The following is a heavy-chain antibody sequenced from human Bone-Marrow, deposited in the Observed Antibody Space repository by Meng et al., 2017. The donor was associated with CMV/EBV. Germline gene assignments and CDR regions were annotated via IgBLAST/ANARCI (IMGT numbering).Heavy chain of an antibody. J-gene: IGHJ6*02. CDR2: ISGSGGST. CDR3: AKDKIMTETQPRATYGLGV. CDR1: GFTFTNYA. V-gene: IGHV3-23*01. D-gene: IGHD3-9*01. Sequence: GESLKIPCAASGFTFTNYAMSWVRQTPGKGLEWVSAISGSGGSTYYTESARGRFTISRDKSKNTLYLQTNSLRGEGTAVYYCAKDKIMTETQPRATYGLGVWGPGTTVTVSS.